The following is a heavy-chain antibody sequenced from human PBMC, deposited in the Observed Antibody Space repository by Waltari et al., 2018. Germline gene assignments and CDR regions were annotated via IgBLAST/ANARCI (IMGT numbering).Heavy chain of an antibody. CDR1: GYTLTELY. Sequence: QVQLVQSGAEVKKPGASVKVSCKVSGYTLTELYMHWVRQAPGKGLEWMGGFDLDAGKTNYDQRFQGRVTSTEDTPTDTAYMELISLRSEDTAVYYCATVLYDSSRGFDYWGQGTLVTVSS. J-gene: IGHJ4*02. CDR3: ATVLYDSSRGFDY. V-gene: IGHV1-24*01. CDR2: FDLDAGKT. D-gene: IGHD3-16*01.